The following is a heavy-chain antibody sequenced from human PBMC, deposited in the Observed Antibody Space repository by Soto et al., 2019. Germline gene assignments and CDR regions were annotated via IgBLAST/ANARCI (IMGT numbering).Heavy chain of an antibody. CDR3: ARDRGGGDRRLYYFDY. CDR2: IYYSGST. Sequence: SETLSLTCTVSGGSVSSGSYYWSWIRQPPGKGLEWIGYIYYSGSTNYNPSLKSRVTISVDTSKNQFSLKLSSVTAADTAVYYCARDRGGGDRRLYYFDYWGQGTLVTVS. CDR1: GGSVSSGSYY. D-gene: IGHD2-21*02. J-gene: IGHJ4*02. V-gene: IGHV4-61*01.